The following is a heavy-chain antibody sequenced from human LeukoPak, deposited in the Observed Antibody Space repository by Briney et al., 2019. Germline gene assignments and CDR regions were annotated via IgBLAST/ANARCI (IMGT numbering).Heavy chain of an antibody. CDR1: GYTLTGYY. Sequence: ASVKVSCKAAGYTLTGYYMHWVRQAPGQGLEWMGWINPNSGGTNYAQKFQGRVTMTRDTSISTAYMELSRLRSDDTAVYYCARDGYDSSGYYLGYWGQGTLVTVSS. J-gene: IGHJ4*02. CDR2: INPNSGGT. V-gene: IGHV1-2*02. CDR3: ARDGYDSSGYYLGY. D-gene: IGHD3-22*01.